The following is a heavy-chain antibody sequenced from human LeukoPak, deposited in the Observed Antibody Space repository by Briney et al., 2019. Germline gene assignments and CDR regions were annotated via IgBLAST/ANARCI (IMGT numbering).Heavy chain of an antibody. CDR1: GFTFSSYS. V-gene: IGHV3-33*06. D-gene: IGHD4-11*01. J-gene: IGHJ4*02. CDR3: AKDAERGFDYSNSLNY. Sequence: GGSLRLSCAASGFTFSSYSMNWVRQAPGRGLQWVAVIWSDASDKYYSDSVKGRFTISRDNSKNTLYLEMNNLRAEDTAVYYCAKDAERGFDYSNSLNYWGQGTLVTVSS. CDR2: IWSDASDK.